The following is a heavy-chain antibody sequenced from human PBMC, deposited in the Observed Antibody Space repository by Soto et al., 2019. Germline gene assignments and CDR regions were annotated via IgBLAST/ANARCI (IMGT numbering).Heavy chain of an antibody. V-gene: IGHV1-18*01. Sequence: QVQLVQSGAEVKKPGASVKVSCKTSGYTFNNYGISWVRQAHGQGLVWMGWISDYNGNTNYPQKFQGRVTMTTDTSTKTVYMVLTSRRSDDTAVYYCARDGYYDSGSYGMDVWGRGTTVTVSS. D-gene: IGHD3-16*01. J-gene: IGHJ6*02. CDR3: ARDGYYDSGSYGMDV. CDR2: ISDYNGNT. CDR1: GYTFNNYG.